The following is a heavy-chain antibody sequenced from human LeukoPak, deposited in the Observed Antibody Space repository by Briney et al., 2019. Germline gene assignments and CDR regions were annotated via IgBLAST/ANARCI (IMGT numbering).Heavy chain of an antibody. CDR3: ARRFGGWSSGGWYYFDY. CDR2: IYNAATT. V-gene: IGHV4-59*08. Sequence: SETLSLTCTVSGGSISSYYWTWVRQPPGKGLEWLGFIYNAATTTYNPSLKSRVTISVDTSKNQFSLRLSSVTAADTAVYYCARRFGGWSSGGWYYFDYWGQGTLVTVSS. D-gene: IGHD6-19*01. CDR1: GGSISSYY. J-gene: IGHJ4*02.